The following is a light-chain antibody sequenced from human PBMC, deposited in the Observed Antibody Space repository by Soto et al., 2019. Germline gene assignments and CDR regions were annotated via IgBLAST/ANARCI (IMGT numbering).Light chain of an antibody. CDR1: QSVGSY. J-gene: IGKJ5*01. Sequence: EIVLTQSPDTLSLSPGERATLSCRASQSVGSYLAWHQQKPGQAPRLLLYDASNRATGIPARFSGSGSGTDFTLTISSLEPEDFAVYYFQQRSNWPPTFGQGTRLE. CDR2: DAS. CDR3: QQRSNWPPT. V-gene: IGKV3-11*01.